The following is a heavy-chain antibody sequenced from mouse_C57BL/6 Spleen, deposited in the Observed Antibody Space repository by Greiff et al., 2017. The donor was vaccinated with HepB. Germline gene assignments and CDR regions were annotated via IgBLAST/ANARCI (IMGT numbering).Heavy chain of an antibody. CDR1: GYSFTDYN. Sequence: VHVKQSGPELVKPGASVKISCKASGYSFTDYNMNWVKQSNGKSLEWIGVINPNYGTTSYNQKFKGKATLTVDQSSSTAYMQLNSLTSEDSAVYYCARRTRSDYYAMDYWGQGTSVTVSS. V-gene: IGHV1-39*01. CDR2: INPNYGTT. CDR3: ARRTRSDYYAMDY. J-gene: IGHJ4*01.